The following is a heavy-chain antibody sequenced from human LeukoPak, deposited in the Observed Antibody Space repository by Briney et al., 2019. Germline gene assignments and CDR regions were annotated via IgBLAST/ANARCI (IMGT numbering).Heavy chain of an antibody. V-gene: IGHV1-69*13. D-gene: IGHD4-23*01. J-gene: IGHJ4*02. CDR1: GGTFSSYA. CDR2: IIPIFGTA. CDR3: ARLNYGGNSEAGFGY. Sequence: ASVKVSCKASGGTFSSYAISWVRQAPGQGLEWMGGIIPIFGTANYAQKFQGRVTITADESTSTAYMELSCLRSEDTAVYYCARLNYGGNSEAGFGYWGQGTLVTVSS.